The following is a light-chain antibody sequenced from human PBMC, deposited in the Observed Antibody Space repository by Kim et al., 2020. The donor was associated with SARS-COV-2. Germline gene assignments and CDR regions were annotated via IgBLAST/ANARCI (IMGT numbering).Light chain of an antibody. CDR1: SLRKYP. J-gene: IGLJ3*02. CDR3: GSRDSSGPGV. CDR2: DKN. Sequence: ALGQKSRNTCQGDSLRKYPASWDQQKPGQAPILVTHDKNNVLPSGVPDRVSGSNSGNTAFLSIAGAQGEDEATYYCGSRDSSGPGVFGGGTRLTFL. V-gene: IGLV3-19*01.